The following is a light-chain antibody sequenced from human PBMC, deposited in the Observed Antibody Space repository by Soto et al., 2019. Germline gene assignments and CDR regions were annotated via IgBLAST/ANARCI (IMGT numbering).Light chain of an antibody. Sequence: DIQMTQSPSTLSASVGDRVIITCRASQSINSLLAWYQQKPGKAPKVLIYKASSLQSGVPSRFSGSGSGTEFTLTISSLQPDDFATYYCQQYYKYPETFGGGTKVEIK. CDR2: KAS. J-gene: IGKJ4*01. CDR3: QQYYKYPET. CDR1: QSINSL. V-gene: IGKV1-5*03.